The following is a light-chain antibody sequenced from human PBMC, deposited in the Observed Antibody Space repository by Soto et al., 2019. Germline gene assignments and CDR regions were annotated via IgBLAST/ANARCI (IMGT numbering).Light chain of an antibody. Sequence: AIQMTQSPSSLSASVGDRVTISCRASQVIGNDLAGYQQKPGKAPRLLIFAASNLQSGVPSRFSGSGSGTDFTLTISRLQPEDFATYYCLQFYNFSWTFGQGTKVDIK. CDR3: LQFYNFSWT. CDR2: AAS. J-gene: IGKJ1*01. CDR1: QVIGND. V-gene: IGKV1-6*01.